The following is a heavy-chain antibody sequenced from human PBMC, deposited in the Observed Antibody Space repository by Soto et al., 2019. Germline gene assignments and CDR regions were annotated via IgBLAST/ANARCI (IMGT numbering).Heavy chain of an antibody. CDR2: IIPIFGTA. D-gene: IGHD3-22*01. V-gene: IGHV1-69*13. J-gene: IGHJ4*02. CDR3: ARTQTSANHYDSSGYSL. Sequence: GASVKVSCKASGGTFSSYAISWVRQAPGQGLEWMGGIIPIFGTANYAQKFQGRVTITADESTSTAYMELSSLRSEDTAVYYCARTQTSANHYDSSGYSLWGQGTLVTVSS. CDR1: GGTFSSYA.